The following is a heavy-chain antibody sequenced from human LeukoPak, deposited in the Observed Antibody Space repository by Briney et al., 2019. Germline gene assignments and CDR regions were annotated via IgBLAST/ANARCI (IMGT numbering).Heavy chain of an antibody. D-gene: IGHD1-26*01. Sequence: PGGSLRLSCAASGFTFSSYWMSWVRQAPGKGLEWVANTKQDGSEKCYVDSVKGRFTISRDKAKNSLYLQMNSLRAEDTAVYYCARDPMGAADAFDIWGQGTMVTVSS. CDR3: ARDPMGAADAFDI. J-gene: IGHJ3*02. CDR1: GFTFSSYW. CDR2: TKQDGSEK. V-gene: IGHV3-7*01.